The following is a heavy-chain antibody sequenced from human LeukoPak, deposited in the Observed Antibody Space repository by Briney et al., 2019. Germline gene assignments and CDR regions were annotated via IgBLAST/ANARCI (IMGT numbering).Heavy chain of an antibody. V-gene: IGHV3-23*01. D-gene: IGHD1-26*01. Sequence: QPGGSLRLSCAASGFTFSSSGMSWVRQAPGKGLEWVAAISAGGDLTNYADSVKGRFTISRDSSKNMLYVQMNSLRAEDTAIYYCAKGLISSATYFSYFDYWGQGTLVTVSS. CDR2: ISAGGDLT. CDR1: GFTFSSSG. J-gene: IGHJ4*02. CDR3: AKGLISSATYFSYFDY.